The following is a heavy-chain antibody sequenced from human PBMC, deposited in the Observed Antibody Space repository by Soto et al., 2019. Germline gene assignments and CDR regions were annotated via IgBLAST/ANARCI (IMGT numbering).Heavy chain of an antibody. CDR1: GFTFRSYG. CDR2: ISYDGSNN. V-gene: IGHV3-30*18. CDR3: AKALYYYDSSGHLFDY. Sequence: GGSLRLSCAASGFTFRSYGIHWVRQAPGKGLEWVAVISYDGSNNYYADSVKGRFTISRDNSKNTLYLQMNSLRAEDTAVYYCAKALYYYDSSGHLFDYWCPGTLVTVSS. D-gene: IGHD3-22*01. J-gene: IGHJ4*02.